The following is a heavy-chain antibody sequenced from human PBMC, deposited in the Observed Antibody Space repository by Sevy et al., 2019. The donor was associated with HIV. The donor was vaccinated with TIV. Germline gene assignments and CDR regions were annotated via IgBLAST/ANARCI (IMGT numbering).Heavy chain of an antibody. CDR2: LSFGGGEI. Sequence: GGSLRLSCAASGFTFSKYSMSWVRQPPGKGLEWVSTLSFGGGEINYANSVKGRFTISRDNSKSSVNLQMNNLRPEDTAVYYCAREGCTKPHDYWGQGTLVTLSS. J-gene: IGHJ4*02. V-gene: IGHV3-23*01. CDR1: GFTFSKYS. CDR3: AREGCTKPHDY. D-gene: IGHD2-8*01.